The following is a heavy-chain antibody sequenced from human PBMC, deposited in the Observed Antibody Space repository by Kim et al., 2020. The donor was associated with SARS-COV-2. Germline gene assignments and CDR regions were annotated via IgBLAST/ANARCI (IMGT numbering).Heavy chain of an antibody. Sequence: ASVKVSCKASGYTFTSYGISWVRQAPGQGLEWMGWISAYNGNTNYAQKLQGRVTMTTDTSTSTAYMELRSLRSDDTAVYYCARGGGYDYVWGSYRYRGLDYWGQGTLVTVSS. CDR2: ISAYNGNT. CDR3: ARGGGYDYVWGSYRYRGLDY. CDR1: GYTFTSYG. J-gene: IGHJ4*02. D-gene: IGHD3-16*02. V-gene: IGHV1-18*04.